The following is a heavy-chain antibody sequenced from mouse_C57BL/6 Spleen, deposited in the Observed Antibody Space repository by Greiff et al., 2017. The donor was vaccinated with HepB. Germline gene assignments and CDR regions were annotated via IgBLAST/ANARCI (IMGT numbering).Heavy chain of an antibody. CDR3: ARHYYGSSSYWYFDV. D-gene: IGHD1-1*01. CDR2: IYPGSGST. V-gene: IGHV1-55*01. Sequence: VQLQQPGAELVKPGASVKMSCKASGYTFTSYWITWVKQRPGQGLEWIGDIYPGSGSTNYNEKFKSKATLTVDTSSSTAYMQLSSLTSEDSAVYYGARHYYGSSSYWYFDVWGTGTTVTVAS. J-gene: IGHJ1*03. CDR1: GYTFTSYW.